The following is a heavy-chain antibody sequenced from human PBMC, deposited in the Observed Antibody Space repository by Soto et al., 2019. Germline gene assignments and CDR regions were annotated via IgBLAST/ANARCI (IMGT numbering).Heavy chain of an antibody. Sequence: GGSLRLSCAASGFTFSNAWMSWVRQATGKGLEWVGRIKSKTDGGTTDYAAPVKGRFTISRDDSKNTLYLQMNSLETEDTAVYYCTAISGDYPSTDYWGQGTLVTVSS. V-gene: IGHV3-15*01. J-gene: IGHJ4*02. CDR3: TAISGDYPSTDY. D-gene: IGHD4-17*01. CDR1: GFTFSNAW. CDR2: IKSKTDGGTT.